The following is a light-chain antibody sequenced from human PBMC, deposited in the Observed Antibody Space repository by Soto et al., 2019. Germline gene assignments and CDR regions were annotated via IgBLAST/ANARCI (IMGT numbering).Light chain of an antibody. CDR2: SAS. J-gene: IGKJ4*01. V-gene: IGKV1-39*01. CDR3: QQSSSNPLT. CDR1: QSISSY. Sequence: DIQMTQSPSSLSASVGDRVTITCRASQSISSYLNWYQQKPGKAPNLLIYSASKLHSGVPSRFSGSGSVTDFTLIISSLQPEDFATYYCQQSSSNPLTFGGGTRV.